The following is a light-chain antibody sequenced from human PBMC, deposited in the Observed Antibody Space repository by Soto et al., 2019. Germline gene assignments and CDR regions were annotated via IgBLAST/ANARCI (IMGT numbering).Light chain of an antibody. J-gene: IGLJ2*01. Sequence: QSVLTQPASVSGSPGQSITISCTGTSSDLGGYNFVSWYQQHPGRAPQLIIYEVRNRPSGISFRFSGSKSGNTASLTISGLQAEDEADYYCSSYTSKSSLIFGGGTKVTVL. CDR3: SSYTSKSSLI. CDR1: SSDLGGYNF. V-gene: IGLV2-14*01. CDR2: EVR.